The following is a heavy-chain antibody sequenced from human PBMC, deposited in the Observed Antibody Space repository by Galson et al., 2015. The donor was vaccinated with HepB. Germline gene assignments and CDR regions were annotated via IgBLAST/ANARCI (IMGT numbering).Heavy chain of an antibody. Sequence: SLRLSCAASGFTLSTYWMSWVRQAPGGGLEWVGNINQDGSAKYYAGSLKGRCSISRDNAKNSLFLQMDSLRAEDTAVYYCARDSSGWSGYFDYWGQGTLVTVSS. D-gene: IGHD6-19*01. J-gene: IGHJ4*02. CDR2: INQDGSAK. V-gene: IGHV3-7*01. CDR1: GFTLSTYW. CDR3: ARDSSGWSGYFDY.